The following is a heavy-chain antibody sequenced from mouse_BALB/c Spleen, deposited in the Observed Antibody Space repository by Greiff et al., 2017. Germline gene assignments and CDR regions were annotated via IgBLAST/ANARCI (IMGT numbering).Heavy chain of an antibody. Sequence: VQLQQSGAELVRSGASVKLSCTASGFNIKDYYMHWVKQRPEQGLEWIGWIDPENGDTEYAPKFQGKATMTADTSSNTAYLQLSSLTSEDTAVYYCNAPITTGDYWGQGTTLTVSS. J-gene: IGHJ2*01. V-gene: IGHV14-4*02. CDR3: NAPITTGDY. CDR1: GFNIKDYY. D-gene: IGHD2-4*01. CDR2: IDPENGDT.